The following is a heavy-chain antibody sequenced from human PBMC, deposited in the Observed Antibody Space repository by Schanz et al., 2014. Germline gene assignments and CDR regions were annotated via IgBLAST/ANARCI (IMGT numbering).Heavy chain of an antibody. Sequence: QVQLVESGGGVVQPGTSLRLSCAASGFTFRGHAMHWVRQAPGQGLEKVAVTSTDGTKTYYAASVRGRFTISRDNSKNTVYLQMNSLRSEDTAVYYCTRDRGALINHNDARDLWGQGTMVSVSS. V-gene: IGHV3-30*04. CDR2: TSTDGTKT. J-gene: IGHJ3*01. CDR3: TRDRGALINHNDARDL. CDR1: GFTFRGHA. D-gene: IGHD3-16*01.